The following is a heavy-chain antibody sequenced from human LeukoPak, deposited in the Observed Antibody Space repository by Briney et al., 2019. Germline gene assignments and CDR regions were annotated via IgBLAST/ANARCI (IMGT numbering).Heavy chain of an antibody. Sequence: KPSETLSLTCAVYGGSFSGYYWSWIRQPPGKGLEWIGEINHSGSTNYNPSLKSRVTISVDTSKNQISLQLSSVTAADTAVYYCARGRYGDHGLDYWGQGTLVTVSS. CDR2: INHSGST. CDR1: GGSFSGYY. J-gene: IGHJ4*02. CDR3: ARGRYGDHGLDY. D-gene: IGHD4-17*01. V-gene: IGHV4-34*01.